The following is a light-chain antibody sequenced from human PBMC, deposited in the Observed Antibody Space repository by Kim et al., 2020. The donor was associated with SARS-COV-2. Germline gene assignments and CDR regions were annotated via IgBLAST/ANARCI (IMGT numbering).Light chain of an antibody. V-gene: IGLV1-44*01. Sequence: ASPGQTITSCCSGRDSNIGKYPVDWDQQLPGRAPKLLMQWPSVVSERFSTSKSGTAASLAISGLQSEDEADYYGAAWDASRNSLLFGGGTQLTVL. CDR1: DSNIGKYP. CDR3: AAWDASRNSLL. J-gene: IGLJ3*02.